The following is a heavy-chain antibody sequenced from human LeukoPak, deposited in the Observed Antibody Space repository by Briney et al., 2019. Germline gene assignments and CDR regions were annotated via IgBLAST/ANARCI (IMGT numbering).Heavy chain of an antibody. CDR2: INPNSGGT. CDR3: ARAGQLPRRDYNWFDP. V-gene: IGHV1-2*04. Sequence: ASVKVSCKASGYTFTGYYMHWVRQAPGQGLEWMGRINPNSGGTNYAQKFQGWVTMTRDTSISTAYMELSRLRSDDTAVYYCARAGQLPRRDYNWFDPWGQGTLVTVSS. CDR1: GYTFTGYY. J-gene: IGHJ5*02. D-gene: IGHD3-10*01.